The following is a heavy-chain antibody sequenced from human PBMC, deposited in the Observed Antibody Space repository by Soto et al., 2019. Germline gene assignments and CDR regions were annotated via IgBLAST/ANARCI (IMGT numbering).Heavy chain of an antibody. J-gene: IGHJ4*02. CDR2: IYWDDYK. CDR1: GFSLSTSGVG. V-gene: IGHV2-5*02. Sequence: QITLKESGPTLVKPTQTLTLTCTFSGFSLSTSGVGVGWIRQPPGKALEWLAVIYWDDYKHYSPSLKSRLTIHKDTSKNQVVLTMTNMDPVDTATYYCAHKGYGDYPLDYWGQGTLLTVSS. CDR3: AHKGYGDYPLDY. D-gene: IGHD4-17*01.